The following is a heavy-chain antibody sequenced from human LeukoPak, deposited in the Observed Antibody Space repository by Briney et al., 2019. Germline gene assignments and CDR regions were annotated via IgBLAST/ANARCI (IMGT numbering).Heavy chain of an antibody. CDR2: INHSGRT. Sequence: SETLSLTCAVYGASFSGYYWTWIRQPPGKGLEWIGEINHSGRTNCNPSLRSRVTISVDTSKNQFSLKLSSVTAADTAVYYCASTTYYYDTSGYTGNAFDIWGQGAMVTVSS. V-gene: IGHV4-34*01. D-gene: IGHD3-22*01. CDR3: ASTTYYYDTSGYTGNAFDI. J-gene: IGHJ3*02. CDR1: GASFSGYY.